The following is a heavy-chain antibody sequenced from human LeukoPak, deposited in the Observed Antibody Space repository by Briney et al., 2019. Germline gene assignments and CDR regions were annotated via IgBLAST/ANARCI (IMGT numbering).Heavy chain of an antibody. D-gene: IGHD3-22*01. CDR1: GGSISSGGYY. CDR3: ARVALSFYFDSSGYYKPAAFDI. CDR2: ISYTGST. J-gene: IGHJ3*02. V-gene: IGHV4-31*03. Sequence: SETLSLTCTVSGGSISSGGYYWSWIRQHPGKGLEWIGCISYTGSTYYNPSLQSRGTMSVDTSKTQFSLKVISVTAEDTAVYYCARVALSFYFDSSGYYKPAAFDIWGQGTMVTVSS.